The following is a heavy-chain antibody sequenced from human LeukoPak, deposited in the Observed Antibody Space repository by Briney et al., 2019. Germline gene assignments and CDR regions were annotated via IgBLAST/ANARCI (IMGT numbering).Heavy chain of an antibody. CDR1: GYSITSGYY. D-gene: IGHD3-10*01. CDR3: ARITMVRGVV. J-gene: IGHJ4*02. CDR2: IFHAGNT. Sequence: SETLSLTCDVSGYSITSGYYWGWLRQPPGKGLEWIGNIFHAGNTYYNPSLRSRVTISVDTSKNQFSLRLTSVTAADTAVYYCARITMVRGVVWGQGTLVTVSS. V-gene: IGHV4-38-2*01.